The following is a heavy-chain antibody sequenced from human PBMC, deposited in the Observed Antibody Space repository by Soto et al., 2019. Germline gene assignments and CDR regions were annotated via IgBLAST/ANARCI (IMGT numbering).Heavy chain of an antibody. CDR2: IYHSGST. V-gene: IGHV4-39*07. CDR1: GGSISSGGYY. J-gene: IGHJ6*02. CDR3: ARSPDSSGYYPRWYYYGMDV. Sequence: SETLSLTCTVSGGSISSGGYYWGWIRQPPGKGLEWIGEIYHSGSTNYNPSLKSRVTISVDKSKNQFSLKLSSVTAADTAVYYCARSPDSSGYYPRWYYYGMDVWGQGTTVTVSS. D-gene: IGHD3-22*01.